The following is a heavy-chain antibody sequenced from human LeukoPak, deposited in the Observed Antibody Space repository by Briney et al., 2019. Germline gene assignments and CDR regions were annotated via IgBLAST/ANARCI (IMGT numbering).Heavy chain of an antibody. V-gene: IGHV3-64*01. CDR1: GFTFSSYA. D-gene: IGHD6-6*01. CDR2: ISSNGGST. CDR3: ARVSSSSSGPFDY. Sequence: GGSLRLSCAASGFTFSSYAMHWVRQAPGKGLEYVSAISSNGGSTYYANSVKGRFTISRDNSKNPLYLQMGSLRAEDMAVYYCARVSSSSSGPFDYWGQGTLVTVSS. J-gene: IGHJ4*02.